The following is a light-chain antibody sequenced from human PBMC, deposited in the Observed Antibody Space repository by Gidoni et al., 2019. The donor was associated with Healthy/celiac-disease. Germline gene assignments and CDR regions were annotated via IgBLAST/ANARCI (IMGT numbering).Light chain of an antibody. J-gene: IGKJ4*01. CDR3: QQYYSTPLT. CDR1: QSVLYSSNNKNY. CDR2: CAS. V-gene: IGKV4-1*01. Sequence: DIVITPSPDSLALSLCERATINCKSSQSVLYSSNNKNYLAWYQQKPGQPPKLLIYCASTRESGVPDRFSGSGSGTDFTLTISSLQAEDVAVYYCQQYYSTPLTFGGGTKVEIK.